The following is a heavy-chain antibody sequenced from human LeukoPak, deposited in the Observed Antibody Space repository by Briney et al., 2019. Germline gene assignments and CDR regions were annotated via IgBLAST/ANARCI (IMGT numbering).Heavy chain of an antibody. V-gene: IGHV4-59*08. CDR2: IYYSGST. Sequence: SETLSLTCTVSGGSISSYYWSWIRQPPGKGLEWIGYIYYSGSTNYNPSLKSRVTISVDTSKNQFSLKLSSVTAADTAVYYCARASYSYDINGWVPFDYWGQGTLVTVSS. J-gene: IGHJ4*02. D-gene: IGHD3-22*01. CDR3: ARASYSYDINGWVPFDY. CDR1: GGSISSYY.